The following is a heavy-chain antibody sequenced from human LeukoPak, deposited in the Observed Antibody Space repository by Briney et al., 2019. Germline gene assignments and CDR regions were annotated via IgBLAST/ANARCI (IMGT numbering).Heavy chain of an antibody. CDR2: INPNSGGT. CDR3: ATDTRGYSSYDP. Sequence: ASVKVSCKASGYTFTGYYMHRVRQAPGQGLEWMGWINPNSGGTNYAQKFQGRVTMTRDTSISTAYMELSRLRSDDTAVYYCATDTRGYSSYDPWGQGTLVTVSS. V-gene: IGHV1-2*02. D-gene: IGHD5-18*01. CDR1: GYTFTGYY. J-gene: IGHJ5*02.